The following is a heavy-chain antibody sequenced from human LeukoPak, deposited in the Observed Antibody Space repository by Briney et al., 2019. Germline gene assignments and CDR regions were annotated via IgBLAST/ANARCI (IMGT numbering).Heavy chain of an antibody. J-gene: IGHJ6*02. CDR2: ISYDGSNK. CDR1: GFTFSSYA. CDR3: ARACTRCKPSGNGMDV. D-gene: IGHD2-2*01. Sequence: GGSLRLSCAASGFTFSSYAMHWVRQAPGKGLEWVAVISYDGSNKYYADSVKGRFTISRDNARNSVYLQMSSLRDEDTALYFCARACTRCKPSGNGMDVWGQGTTVIVSS. V-gene: IGHV3-30-3*01.